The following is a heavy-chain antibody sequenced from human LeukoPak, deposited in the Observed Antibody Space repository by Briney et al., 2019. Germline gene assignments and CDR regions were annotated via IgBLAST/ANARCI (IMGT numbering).Heavy chain of an antibody. CDR1: GGSISSSSYY. J-gene: IGHJ4*02. CDR3: AREETLKDYYDSSGYYFGY. Sequence: SETLSHTCTVSGGSISSSSYYWGWIRQPPGKGLEWIGSIYYSGSTYYNPSLKSRVTISVDTSKNQFSLKLSSVTAADTAVYYCAREETLKDYYDSSGYYFGYWGQGTLVTVSS. CDR2: IYYSGST. D-gene: IGHD3-22*01. V-gene: IGHV4-39*07.